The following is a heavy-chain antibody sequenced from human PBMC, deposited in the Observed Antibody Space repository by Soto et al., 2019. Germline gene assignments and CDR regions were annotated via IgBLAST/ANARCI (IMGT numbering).Heavy chain of an antibody. V-gene: IGHV1-3*04. J-gene: IGHJ4*02. CDR1: GYTFTSHA. CDR3: ARGSSDWFPYFDF. CDR2: INTGNGNT. Sequence: QVQLVQSGAEVKKPGASLTVSCKASGYTFTSHALHWVRQAPGQGLEWMGWINTGNGNTKYSQRFQGRVIIIRDTSATTVYMDLRSLKSEDTAVYYCARGSSDWFPYFDFWGQGTLVTVSS. D-gene: IGHD3-9*01.